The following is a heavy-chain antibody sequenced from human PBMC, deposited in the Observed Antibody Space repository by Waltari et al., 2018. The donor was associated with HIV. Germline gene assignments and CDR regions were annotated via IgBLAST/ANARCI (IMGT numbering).Heavy chain of an antibody. J-gene: IGHJ4*02. V-gene: IGHV1-2*02. CDR1: GFTVIDSY. D-gene: IGHD6-19*01. CDR3: ASGEGGGWYSLGY. Sequence: QVQLVQSGAEVKRPGASVKVSCKASGFTVIDSYIHWVRQAPGQGLEWMGWINPKNGGTNYAQKFQGRVTMTRDTSISTAYMELNRLTSDDTAVYYCASGEGGGWYSLGYWGQGTLVTVSS. CDR2: INPKNGGT.